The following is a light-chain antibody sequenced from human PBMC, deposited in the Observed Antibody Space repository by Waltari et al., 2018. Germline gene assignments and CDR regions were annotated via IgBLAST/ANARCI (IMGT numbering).Light chain of an antibody. CDR3: QQYNSWPPYT. CDR1: QALNTN. J-gene: IGKJ2*01. CDR2: GAS. Sequence: EIVMTQPPATLPVSPGERATLSCRASQALNTNLAWYQQKPGQAPRLLIYGASTRATGIPARFSGSGSGTEFTLTISSLQSEDFAVYYCQQYNSWPPYTFGQGTKLEIK. V-gene: IGKV3-15*01.